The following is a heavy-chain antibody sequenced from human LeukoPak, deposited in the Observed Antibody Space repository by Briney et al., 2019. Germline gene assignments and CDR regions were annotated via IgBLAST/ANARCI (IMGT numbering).Heavy chain of an antibody. Sequence: PGGSLRLSCAASGFTFGDYAMHWVRQAPGKGLEWVAVISYDGSNKYYADSVKGRFTISRDNSKNTLYLQMNSLRAEDTAVYYCARGSFSSGYHDYWGQGTLVTVSS. V-gene: IGHV3-30-3*01. CDR1: GFTFGDYA. CDR2: ISYDGSNK. D-gene: IGHD3-22*01. J-gene: IGHJ4*02. CDR3: ARGSFSSGYHDY.